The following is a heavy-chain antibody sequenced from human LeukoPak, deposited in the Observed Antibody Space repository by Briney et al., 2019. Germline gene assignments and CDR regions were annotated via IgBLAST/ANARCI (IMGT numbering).Heavy chain of an antibody. CDR3: ARAHAAAGIDN. V-gene: IGHV1-8*03. Sequence: ASVKVSCKASGYSFTSYDINWVRQAPGQGLEWMGWMNPNSGNTGYAQKFQGRVTITRNTSISTAYMELSSLRSEDTAVYYCARAHAAAGIDNWGQGTLVTVSS. D-gene: IGHD6-13*01. CDR1: GYSFTSYD. CDR2: MNPNSGNT. J-gene: IGHJ4*02.